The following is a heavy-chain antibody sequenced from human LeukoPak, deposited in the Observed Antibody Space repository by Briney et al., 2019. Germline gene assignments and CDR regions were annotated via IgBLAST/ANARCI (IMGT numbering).Heavy chain of an antibody. CDR1: GYTFTSYD. J-gene: IGHJ4*02. CDR2: MNPNSGNT. CDR3: ARGSRVSTIFRTY. D-gene: IGHD3-9*01. Sequence: GASVKVSCKASGYTFTSYDINWVRQATGQGLEWMGWMNPNSGNTGYAQKVQGRVTMTRNTSISTAYMELSSLRSEDTAVYYCARGSRVSTIFRTYWGQGTLVTVSS. V-gene: IGHV1-8*01.